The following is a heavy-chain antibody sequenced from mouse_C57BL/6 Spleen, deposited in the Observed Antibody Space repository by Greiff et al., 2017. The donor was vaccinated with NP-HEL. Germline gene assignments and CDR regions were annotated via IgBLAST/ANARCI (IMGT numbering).Heavy chain of an antibody. CDR3: AREEDYYGSSTPRYFDV. J-gene: IGHJ1*03. V-gene: IGHV1-26*01. CDR1: GCTFTDYY. Sequence: EVQLQQSGPELVKPGASVKISCKASGCTFTDYYMNWVKQSHGKSLEWIGDINPNNGGTSYNQKFKGKATLTVDKSSSTAYMELRSLTSEDSAVYYCAREEDYYGSSTPRYFDVWGTGTTVTVSS. D-gene: IGHD1-1*01. CDR2: INPNNGGT.